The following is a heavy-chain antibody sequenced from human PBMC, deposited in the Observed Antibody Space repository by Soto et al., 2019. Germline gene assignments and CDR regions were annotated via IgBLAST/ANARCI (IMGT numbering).Heavy chain of an antibody. V-gene: IGHV1-18*01. Sequence: VASVKVSCKASGYTFTSYGISWVRQAPGQGLEWMGWISAYNGNTNYAQKLQGRVTMTTDTSTSTAYMELRSLRSDDTAVYYCASHGACRTTSSYTSQFYYYGMDVWGQGTTVTVSS. CDR3: ASHGACRTTSSYTSQFYYYGMDV. D-gene: IGHD2-2*01. J-gene: IGHJ6*02. CDR1: GYTFTSYG. CDR2: ISAYNGNT.